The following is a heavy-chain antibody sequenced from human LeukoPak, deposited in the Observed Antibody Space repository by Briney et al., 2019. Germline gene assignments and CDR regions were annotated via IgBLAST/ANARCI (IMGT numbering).Heavy chain of an antibody. CDR1: GFTFSSNY. V-gene: IGHV3-53*01. D-gene: IGHD4-11*01. J-gene: IGHJ6*02. Sequence: GGSLRLSCAASGFTFSSNYMSWVRQAPGKGLEWVSVIYSGGSTYYADSVKGRFTISRDNSKNTLYLQMDSLRAEDTAVYYCARVRDDYSYYYYGMDVWGQGTTVTVSS. CDR2: IYSGGST. CDR3: ARVRDDYSYYYYGMDV.